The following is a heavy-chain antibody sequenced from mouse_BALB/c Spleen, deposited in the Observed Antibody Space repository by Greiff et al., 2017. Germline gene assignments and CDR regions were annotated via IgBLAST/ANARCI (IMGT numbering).Heavy chain of an antibody. V-gene: IGHV14-4*02. Sequence: EVQLQQSGAELVRSGASVKLSCTASGFNIKDYYMHWVKQRPEQGLEWIGWIDPENGDTEYAPKFQGKATMTADTSSNTAYLQLISLTSEDTAVYYCCLYLGFAYWGQGTLVTVSA. CDR3: CLYLGFAY. D-gene: IGHD2-1*01. CDR2: IDPENGDT. CDR1: GFNIKDYY. J-gene: IGHJ3*01.